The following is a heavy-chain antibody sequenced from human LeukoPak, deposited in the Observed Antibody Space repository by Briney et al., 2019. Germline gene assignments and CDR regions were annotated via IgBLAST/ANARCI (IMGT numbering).Heavy chain of an antibody. D-gene: IGHD6-13*01. CDR2: IYSGGST. Sequence: GGSLRLSCAASGFTVSSNYMSWVRQAPGKGLEWVSVIYSGGSTYYADSVKGRFTISRDNSKNTLYLQMNSLRAEDTAVYYCAREAGIAAAGRKFDPWGQGTLVTVSS. CDR1: GFTVSSNY. J-gene: IGHJ5*02. CDR3: AREAGIAAAGRKFDP. V-gene: IGHV3-66*01.